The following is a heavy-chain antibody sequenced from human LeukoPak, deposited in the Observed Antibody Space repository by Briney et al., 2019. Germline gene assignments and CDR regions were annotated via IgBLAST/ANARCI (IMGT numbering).Heavy chain of an antibody. J-gene: IGHJ4*02. V-gene: IGHV3-48*02. CDR3: ARDPPYRGVAGTYYFDY. D-gene: IGHD6-19*01. Sequence: GGSLRLSRAASGFTFSAYHINWVRQAPGKGLEWISYISTAGTTIHYADSVKGRFAISRDNAKSSLYLQMNSLRDEDTAVYYCARDPPYRGVAGTYYFDYWGQGTLVTVSS. CDR1: GFTFSAYH. CDR2: ISTAGTTI.